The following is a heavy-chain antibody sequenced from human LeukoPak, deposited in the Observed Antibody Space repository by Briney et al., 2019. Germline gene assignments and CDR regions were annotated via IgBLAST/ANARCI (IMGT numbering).Heavy chain of an antibody. V-gene: IGHV4-34*01. CDR1: GGSFSGYY. Sequence: SETLCLTCAVYGGSFSGYYWSWIRQPPGKGLEWIGEINHSGSTNYNPSLKSRVTISVDTSKNQFSLKLSSVTAADTAVYDCARATNNYDFWSGYQFDPWGQGTLVTVSS. CDR3: ARATNNYDFWSGYQFDP. CDR2: INHSGST. D-gene: IGHD3-3*01. J-gene: IGHJ5*02.